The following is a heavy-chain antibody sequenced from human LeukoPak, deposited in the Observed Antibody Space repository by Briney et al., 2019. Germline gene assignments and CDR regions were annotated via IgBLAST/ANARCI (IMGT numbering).Heavy chain of an antibody. CDR2: ISDIGSNT. D-gene: IGHD1-26*01. CDR3: AKKGATTKDFDY. J-gene: IGHJ4*02. Sequence: GGSPRLSCAASGCTFSRFALTWVRQPPGKGLEWVSVISDIGSNTYHADSVRGRFTISRDNSKNTLYLQMNSLRAEDTAVYYCAKKGATTKDFDYWGQGSLVTVSS. CDR1: GCTFSRFA. V-gene: IGHV3-23*01.